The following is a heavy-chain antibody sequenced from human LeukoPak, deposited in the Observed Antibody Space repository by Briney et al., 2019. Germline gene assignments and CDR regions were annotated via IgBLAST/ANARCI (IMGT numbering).Heavy chain of an antibody. CDR3: ARYCPTSCNAGDTFDI. CDR2: LNPNSGGT. J-gene: IGHJ3*02. CDR1: GYTFTDYY. D-gene: IGHD2/OR15-2a*01. V-gene: IGHV1-2*02. Sequence: ASVKVSCKASGYTFTDYYLHWVRQAPGQGLEWMGWLNPNSGGTNLAQNFQGRVTMTRDTSITTAYMELSTLRSDDTAVYYCARYCPTSCNAGDTFDIWGQGTVVTVSS.